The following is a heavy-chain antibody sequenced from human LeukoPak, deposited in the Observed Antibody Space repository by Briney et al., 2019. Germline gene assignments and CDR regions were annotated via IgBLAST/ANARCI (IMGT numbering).Heavy chain of an antibody. CDR3: ARASGGGQTSFDI. Sequence: ASVKVSCKASGYRFTAYSMHWVRQAPGLGLEWMGWINPKSGDTKNAQNFQGRVTMTRDTSISTVYMELSSLRSDDTAVFYCARASGGGQTSFDIWGQGTVVTVSS. D-gene: IGHD3-16*01. V-gene: IGHV1-2*02. CDR2: INPKSGDT. J-gene: IGHJ3*02. CDR1: GYRFTAYS.